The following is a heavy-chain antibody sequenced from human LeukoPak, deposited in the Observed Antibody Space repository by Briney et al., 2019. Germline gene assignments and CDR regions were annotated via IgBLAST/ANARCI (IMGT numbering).Heavy chain of an antibody. D-gene: IGHD6-6*01. CDR2: INHSGST. Sequence: SETLSLTCAVYGGSFSGYYWSWIRQPPGKGLGWIGEINHSGSTNYNPSLKSRVTISVDTSKNQFSLKLSSVTAADTAVYYCARRLRGKYPDYWGQGTLVTVSS. CDR1: GGSFSGYY. CDR3: ARRLRGKYPDY. J-gene: IGHJ4*02. V-gene: IGHV4-34*01.